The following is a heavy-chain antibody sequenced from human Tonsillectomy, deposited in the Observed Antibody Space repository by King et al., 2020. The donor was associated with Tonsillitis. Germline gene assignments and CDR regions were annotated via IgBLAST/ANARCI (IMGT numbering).Heavy chain of an antibody. CDR3: SRPGGVYCSSTTCYDYFDY. CDR2: VNSDESIT. Sequence: VQLVESGGGLVQPGGSLRLSCAASGFTFSNYWMHWVRQAPGKGLVWVSRVNSDESITDYPDSVKGRFTISRDNAKNTLYLEMNSLRAEDTAVYYCSRPGGVYCSSTTCYDYFDYWGQGTLVTVSS. D-gene: IGHD2-2*01. CDR1: GFTFSNYW. J-gene: IGHJ4*02. V-gene: IGHV3-74*01.